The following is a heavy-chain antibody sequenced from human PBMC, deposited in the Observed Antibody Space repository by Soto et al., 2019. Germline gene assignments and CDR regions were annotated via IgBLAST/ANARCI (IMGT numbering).Heavy chain of an antibody. CDR1: GGTFSSYT. Sequence: AASVKVSCKASGGTFSSYTISWVRQAPGQGLEWMGRIIPILGIANYAQKFQGRVTITADKSTSTAYMELSSLRSEDTAVSYCARGTVDEYYYYYYMDVWGKGTTVTVSS. V-gene: IGHV1-69*02. J-gene: IGHJ6*03. CDR3: ARGTVDEYYYYYYMDV. D-gene: IGHD1-1*01. CDR2: IIPILGIA.